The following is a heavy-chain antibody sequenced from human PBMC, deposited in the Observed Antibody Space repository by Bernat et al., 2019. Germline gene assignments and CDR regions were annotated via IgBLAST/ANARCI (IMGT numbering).Heavy chain of an antibody. D-gene: IGHD7-27*01. CDR1: GFTFSGSW. V-gene: IGHV3-7*02. J-gene: IGHJ4*02. CDR3: GGGALTGLDF. Sequence: EVQLVESGGGLVQPGGSLRLSCAVSGFTFSGSWMTWVRQAQGKGLEWVANINQDGSDINYVDSVNGRFIISRDNAKNSLSLQMDSLRAEDTAVYYCGGGALTGLDFWGQGTLVTVSS. CDR2: INQDGSDI.